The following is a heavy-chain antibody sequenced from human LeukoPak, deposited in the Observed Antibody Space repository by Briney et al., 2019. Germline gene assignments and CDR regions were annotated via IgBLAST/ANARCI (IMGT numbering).Heavy chain of an antibody. V-gene: IGHV3-30*02. CDR1: GFTFSSYG. CDR2: IRYDGSNK. D-gene: IGHD2-2*01. CDR3: ARDPLYCSSTSCYRDY. Sequence: GGSLRLSCAASGFTFSSYGMHWVRQAPGKGLEWVAFIRYDGSNKYYADSVKGRFTISRDNSKNTLYLQMNSLRAEDTAVYYCARDPLYCSSTSCYRDYWGQGTLVTVSS. J-gene: IGHJ4*02.